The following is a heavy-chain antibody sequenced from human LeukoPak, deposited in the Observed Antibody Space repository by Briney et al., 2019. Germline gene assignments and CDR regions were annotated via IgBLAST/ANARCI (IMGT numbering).Heavy chain of an antibody. CDR3: ARVTGYMIEDYFDY. Sequence: SETLSLTCAVSGASVSGSNYYWGWIRQPPGKGLEWIGNIYSSGSTYYNASLQSRVTISIDTSKNQFSLRLNSVTAADTAVYCCARVTGYMIEDYFDYWGQGTLVTVSS. J-gene: IGHJ4*02. CDR1: GASVSGSNYY. CDR2: IYSSGST. V-gene: IGHV4-39*07. D-gene: IGHD3-22*01.